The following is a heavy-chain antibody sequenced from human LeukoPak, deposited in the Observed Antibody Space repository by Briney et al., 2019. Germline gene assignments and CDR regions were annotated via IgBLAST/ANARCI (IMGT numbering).Heavy chain of an antibody. CDR3: ARDLTYGLFDY. CDR1: GYTFTSYG. J-gene: IGHJ4*02. D-gene: IGHD3-10*01. V-gene: IGHV1-18*01. CDR2: ISAYNGNT. Sequence: ASVKVSCKASGYTFTSYGIRWVRQAPAQGLEWMGWISAYNGNTNYAQKLQGRVTMTTDTSTSTAYMELRSLRSDDTAVYYCARDLTYGLFDYWGQGTLVTVSS.